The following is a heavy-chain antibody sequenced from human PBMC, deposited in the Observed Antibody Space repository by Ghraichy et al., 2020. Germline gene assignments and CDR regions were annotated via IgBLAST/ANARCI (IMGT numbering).Heavy chain of an antibody. J-gene: IGHJ2*01. Sequence: GESLRLSCAASGFTFSSYRMSWVRQAPGKGLEWVANIKQDGSEKYYVDSVKGRFTISRDNAKNSLYLQMNSLRAEDTAVYYCARSMAGILDLWGRGTLVTVSS. V-gene: IGHV3-7*01. CDR3: ARSMAGILDL. CDR2: IKQDGSEK. CDR1: GFTFSSYR. D-gene: IGHD6-19*01.